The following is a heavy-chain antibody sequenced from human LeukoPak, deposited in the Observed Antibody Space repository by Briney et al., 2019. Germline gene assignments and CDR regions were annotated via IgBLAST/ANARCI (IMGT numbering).Heavy chain of an antibody. Sequence: SETLSLTCAVYGGSFSGYYWSWIRQPPGKGLEWIGEINHSGSTNYNPSLKSRVTISVDTSKNQFSLKLSSVTAADTAVYYCARGSGGVLLWFGESTSDYFDYWGQGTLVTVSS. CDR2: INHSGST. J-gene: IGHJ4*02. CDR3: ARGSGGVLLWFGESTSDYFDY. V-gene: IGHV4-34*01. CDR1: GGSFSGYY. D-gene: IGHD3-10*01.